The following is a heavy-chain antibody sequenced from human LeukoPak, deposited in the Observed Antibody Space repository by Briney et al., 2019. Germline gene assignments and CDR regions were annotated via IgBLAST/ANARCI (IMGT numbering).Heavy chain of an antibody. V-gene: IGHV4-59*08. CDR1: GGSISSYY. CDR3: ARRGGSYWEGNWFDP. Sequence: SETLSLTCTVSGGSISSYYWSWIRQPPGKGLEWIGYIYYSGSTNYNPSLKSRVTISVDTSKNQFSLKLSSVTAADTAVYYCARRGGSYWEGNWFDPWGQGTLVTVSS. J-gene: IGHJ5*02. D-gene: IGHD1-26*01. CDR2: IYYSGST.